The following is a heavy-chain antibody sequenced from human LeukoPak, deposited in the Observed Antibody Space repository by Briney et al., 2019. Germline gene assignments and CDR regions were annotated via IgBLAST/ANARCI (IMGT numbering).Heavy chain of an antibody. CDR3: ARGVNYAMSRYMDV. CDR2: ISWNRGRI. CDR1: GFTFDDYA. D-gene: IGHD5-24*01. V-gene: IGHV3-9*03. Sequence: GGSLRLSCAAFGFTFDDYAMNWVRHAPGKGLEWVSGISWNRGRIVYADSVKGRFTISRDNAKNSLYLQMNSLRAEDMALYYCARGVNYAMSRYMDVWGKGTTVTVSS. J-gene: IGHJ6*03.